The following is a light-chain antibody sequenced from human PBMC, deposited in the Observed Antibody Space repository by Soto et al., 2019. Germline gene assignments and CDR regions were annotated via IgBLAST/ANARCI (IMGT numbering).Light chain of an antibody. CDR3: CSYAGSYTVV. Sequence: QSVLTQPRSVSGSPGQSVTISCTGTSSDVGGYNYVSWYQQHPGKAPKFMIYDVTERPSGVPDRFSGSKSGNTASLTISGLQAEDEADYYCCSYAGSYTVVFGGGTKLTVL. CDR1: SSDVGGYNY. J-gene: IGLJ2*01. CDR2: DVT. V-gene: IGLV2-11*01.